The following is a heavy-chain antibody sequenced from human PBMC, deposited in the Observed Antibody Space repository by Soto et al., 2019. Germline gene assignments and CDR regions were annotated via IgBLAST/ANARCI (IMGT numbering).Heavy chain of an antibody. D-gene: IGHD3-16*01. CDR2: IWYDGSNK. V-gene: IGHV3-33*01. Sequence: GGSLRLSCAASGFTFSSYGMHWVRQAPGKGLEWVAVIWYDGSNKYYADSVKGRFTISRDNSKNTLYLQMNSLRADDTAVYYCARDWAHFDYWGQGTLVTSPQ. CDR3: ARDWAHFDY. CDR1: GFTFSSYG. J-gene: IGHJ4*02.